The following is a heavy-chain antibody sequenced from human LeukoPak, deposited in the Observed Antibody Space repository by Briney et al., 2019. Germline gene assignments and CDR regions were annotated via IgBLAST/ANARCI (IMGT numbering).Heavy chain of an antibody. CDR3: VTDQTGRHPYFFDY. CDR2: IKEDGSEI. D-gene: IGHD3-10*01. CDR1: DFTFSSYW. Sequence: GGSLRLSCAASDFTFSSYWMSWVRQAPGKGLEWVANIKEDGSEIYYVDAVKGRFSISRDNAKTSLYLQMNNLSVADTAVYYCVTDQTGRHPYFFDYWGQGTLVTVSS. J-gene: IGHJ4*02. V-gene: IGHV3-7*01.